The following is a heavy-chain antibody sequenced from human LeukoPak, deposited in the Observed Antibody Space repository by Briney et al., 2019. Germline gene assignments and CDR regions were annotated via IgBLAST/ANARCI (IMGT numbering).Heavy chain of an antibody. D-gene: IGHD6-25*01. CDR1: GFTLSDYA. CDR3: ARDLTWIGAVITETYCFDY. V-gene: IGHV3-30*03. Sequence: GGSLRLSCEASGFTLSDYALHWVRQAPGKGLEWVAAIGYDGSGKNYADSVKGRFTISRDNSKNTLTLYMESLGPEDTAVYFCARDLTWIGAVITETYCFDYWGQGTLVTVSA. J-gene: IGHJ4*02. CDR2: IGYDGSGK.